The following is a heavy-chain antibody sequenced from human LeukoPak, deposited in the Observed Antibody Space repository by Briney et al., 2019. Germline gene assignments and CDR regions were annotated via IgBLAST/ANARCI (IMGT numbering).Heavy chain of an antibody. J-gene: IGHJ4*02. CDR2: ISAYNGNT. Sequence: ASVKVSCKASGYSFSSFGISWLRQAPGQGLEWMGWISAYNGNTNYAQKLQGRVTMTTDTSTSTAYMELRSLRSDDTAVYYCARVSLPDYYDSSGYFMIGYWGQGTLVTVSS. CDR1: GYSFSSFG. D-gene: IGHD3-22*01. CDR3: ARVSLPDYYDSSGYFMIGY. V-gene: IGHV1-18*01.